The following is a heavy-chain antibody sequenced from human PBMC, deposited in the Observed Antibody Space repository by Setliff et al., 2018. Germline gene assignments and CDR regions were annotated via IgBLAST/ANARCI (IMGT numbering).Heavy chain of an antibody. D-gene: IGHD6-13*01. V-gene: IGHV1-18*01. CDR2: ISAYTGKT. Sequence: ASVKVSCKAVGYTFLSYGLIWVRQAPGQGLEWMGWISAYTGKTDYAQNFQGRVTMTTDTSTNTAYLELRSLRSDDTAVYYCALEEYTSRWTKRFDPWGQGTLVTVSS. CDR1: GYTFLSYG. CDR3: ALEEYTSRWTKRFDP. J-gene: IGHJ5*02.